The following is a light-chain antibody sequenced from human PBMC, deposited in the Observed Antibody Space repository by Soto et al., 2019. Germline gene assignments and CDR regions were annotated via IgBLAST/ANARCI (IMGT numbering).Light chain of an antibody. CDR1: QSISSY. V-gene: IGKV1-39*01. Sequence: DIQMTQSPSSLSASVGDRVTITCRASQSISSYLNWYQQKPGKAPKLQIYAASSLQSGVPSRFSGRCSGTNFTLTISILQPEDFATYYCQQSYSTPPTFGKGTKVEIK. CDR3: QQSYSTPPT. J-gene: IGKJ1*01. CDR2: AAS.